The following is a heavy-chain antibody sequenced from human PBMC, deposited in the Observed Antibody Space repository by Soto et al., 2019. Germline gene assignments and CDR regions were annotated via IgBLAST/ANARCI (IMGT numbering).Heavy chain of an antibody. D-gene: IGHD2-15*01. CDR3: ARQGRYCSGGSCYSHYGMDV. Sequence: QVQLQESGPGLVKPSETLSLTCTVSGGSISSYYWSWIRQPPGKGLEWLGYIYYSGSTNYNPSLKSRVTISVDTSKNQFALKLSSVTAADTAVYYCARQGRYCSGGSCYSHYGMDVWGQGTTVTVSS. CDR2: IYYSGST. CDR1: GGSISSYY. J-gene: IGHJ6*02. V-gene: IGHV4-59*01.